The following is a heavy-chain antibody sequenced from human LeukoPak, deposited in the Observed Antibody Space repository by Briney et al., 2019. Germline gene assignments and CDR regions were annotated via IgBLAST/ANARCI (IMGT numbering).Heavy chain of an antibody. CDR1: GFTFSTYT. Sequence: GGSLRLSCAASGFTFSTYTLSWVRQAPGKGLEWVSSIGSTTTYIFYADSVQGRFTISRDNAKNSLYLQMNSLRAEDTAVYYCARPDYGSNPYGMDVWGQGTTVTVSS. D-gene: IGHD4-17*01. CDR3: ARPDYGSNPYGMDV. V-gene: IGHV3-21*01. CDR2: IGSTTTYI. J-gene: IGHJ6*02.